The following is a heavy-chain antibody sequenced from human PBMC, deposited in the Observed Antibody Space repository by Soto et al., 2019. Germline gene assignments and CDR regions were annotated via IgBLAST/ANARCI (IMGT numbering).Heavy chain of an antibody. D-gene: IGHD1-26*01. CDR2: ISGSGGST. Sequence: GGSLRPSCAASGFTFSSYAMSWVRQAPGKGLEWVSAISGSGGSTYYADSVKGRFTISRDNSKNTLYLQMNSLRAEDTAVYYCAKDQLRDQYYYYYMDVWGKGTTVTVSS. CDR1: GFTFSSYA. V-gene: IGHV3-23*01. CDR3: AKDQLRDQYYYYYMDV. J-gene: IGHJ6*03.